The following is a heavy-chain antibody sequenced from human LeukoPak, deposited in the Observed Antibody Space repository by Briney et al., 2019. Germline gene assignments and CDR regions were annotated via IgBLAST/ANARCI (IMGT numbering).Heavy chain of an antibody. CDR3: HQYCGGDCPLYYYYGMDV. J-gene: IGHJ6*02. CDR2: INHSGST. D-gene: IGHD2-21*02. V-gene: IGHV4-34*01. Sequence: SETLSLTCAVYGGSFSGYYWNWIRQPPGKGLEWIGEINHSGSTNYNPSLKSRVTISVDTSKNQFSLKLSSVTAADTAVYYCHQYCGGDCPLYYYYGMDVWGQGTTVTVSS. CDR1: GGSFSGYY.